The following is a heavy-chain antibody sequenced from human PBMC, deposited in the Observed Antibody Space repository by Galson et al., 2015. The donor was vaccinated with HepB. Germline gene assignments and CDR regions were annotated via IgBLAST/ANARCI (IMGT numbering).Heavy chain of an antibody. V-gene: IGHV1-2*02. Sequence: SAKVSCKASGYTATDYYLHWVRQAPGQGPQWMGWINPKSGAKNFAREQNFQARVTMTRDSSINTVYMELNRLTSDDTAVYYCARDRHCTSSYYFYYYAMDLWGLGTTVTLSS. J-gene: IGHJ6*02. CDR2: INPKSGAK. CDR1: GYTATDYY. CDR3: ARDRHCTSSYYFYYYAMDL. D-gene: IGHD2-8*01.